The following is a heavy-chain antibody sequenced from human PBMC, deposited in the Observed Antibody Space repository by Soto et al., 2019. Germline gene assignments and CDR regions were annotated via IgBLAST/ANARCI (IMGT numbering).Heavy chain of an antibody. D-gene: IGHD2-15*01. CDR2: IIPIFGTA. CDR3: ARDARRVVVAAHYYYYGMDV. J-gene: IGHJ6*02. Sequence: QVQLVQSGAEVKKPGSSVKVSCKASGGTFSSYAISWVRQAPGQGLEWMGGIIPIFGTANYAQKFQGRVTITADESTSTAYMEGSSLRSEDAAVYYCARDARRVVVAAHYYYYGMDVWGQGTTVTVSS. V-gene: IGHV1-69*12. CDR1: GGTFSSYA.